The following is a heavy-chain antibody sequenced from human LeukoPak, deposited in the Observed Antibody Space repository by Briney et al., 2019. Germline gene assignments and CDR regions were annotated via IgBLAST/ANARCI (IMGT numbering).Heavy chain of an antibody. CDR2: ISYDGSNK. V-gene: IGHV3-30*18. J-gene: IGHJ4*02. Sequence: PGGSLRLSCAASGFTFSSYGMHWVRQATGKGLEWVAVISYDGSNKYYADSVKGRFTISRDNSKNTLYLQMNSLRAEDTAVYYCAKDLRRYCSSTSCSSPDFWGQGTLVTVSS. CDR1: GFTFSSYG. D-gene: IGHD2-2*01. CDR3: AKDLRRYCSSTSCSSPDF.